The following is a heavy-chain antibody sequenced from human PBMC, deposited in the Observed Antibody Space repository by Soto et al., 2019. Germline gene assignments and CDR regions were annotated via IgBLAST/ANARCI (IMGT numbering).Heavy chain of an antibody. D-gene: IGHD3-10*01. Sequence: GASVKVSCKASGYTFTSYGISWVRQAPGQGLEWMGWISAYNGNTNYAQKLQGRVTMTTDTSTSTAYMGLRSLRSDDTAVNYCESCFTMVRGVKRIVYWFDPWGQGTLVTVSS. J-gene: IGHJ5*02. V-gene: IGHV1-18*01. CDR1: GYTFTSYG. CDR3: ESCFTMVRGVKRIVYWFDP. CDR2: ISAYNGNT.